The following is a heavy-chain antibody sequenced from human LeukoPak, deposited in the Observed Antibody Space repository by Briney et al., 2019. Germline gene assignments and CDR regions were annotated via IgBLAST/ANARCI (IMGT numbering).Heavy chain of an antibody. Sequence: GSLRLSCAASGFTFSSYGMSWVRQAPGKGLEWIGIIYHSGSTYYNPSLKSRVTISLDTSKNQFSLKLSSVTAADTAVYYCARGGSLTVTSNLYNYWGQGTLVTVSS. V-gene: IGHV4-38-2*01. CDR3: ARGGSLTVTSNLYNY. D-gene: IGHD4-17*01. CDR1: GFTFSSYG. CDR2: IYHSGST. J-gene: IGHJ4*02.